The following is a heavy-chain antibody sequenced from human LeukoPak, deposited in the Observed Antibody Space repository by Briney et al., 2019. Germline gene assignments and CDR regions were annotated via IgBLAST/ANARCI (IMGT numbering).Heavy chain of an antibody. J-gene: IGHJ4*02. Sequence: GASVKVSCKASGYTFTSYGISRVRQAPGQGLEWMGWISPYSGNTNYAQKFQGRVTMTTDTSTSTAYMELRSLRSDDTAVYYCAKKGYCTSTTCYKEGFYFDYWGQGSLVIVSS. V-gene: IGHV1-18*01. D-gene: IGHD2-2*02. CDR3: AKKGYCTSTTCYKEGFYFDY. CDR1: GYTFTSYG. CDR2: ISPYSGNT.